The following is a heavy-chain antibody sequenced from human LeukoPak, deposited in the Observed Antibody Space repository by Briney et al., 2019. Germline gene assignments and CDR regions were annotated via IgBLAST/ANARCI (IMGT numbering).Heavy chain of an antibody. CDR3: ARAPGAALD. Sequence: PSETLSLTCAVYDGSFSGYYWSWIRQPPGKGLEWIGEINHRGSTNYNPSLKSRVTVSLDTSKNQFSLKLSSVTAADTAVYYCARAPGAALDWGQGTLVTVSS. CDR1: DGSFSGYY. V-gene: IGHV4-34*01. CDR2: INHRGST. D-gene: IGHD2-15*01. J-gene: IGHJ4*02.